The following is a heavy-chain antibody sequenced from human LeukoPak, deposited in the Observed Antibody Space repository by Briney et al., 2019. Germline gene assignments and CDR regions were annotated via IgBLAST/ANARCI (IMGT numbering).Heavy chain of an antibody. J-gene: IGHJ4*02. CDR1: GFTVSRNY. Sequence: PGGSLRLSCAASGFTVSRNYMSWVRQAPGKGLEWVSVIYNGGDTYYADSVKGRFTISRDNAKNSLYLQMNSLRAEDTAVYYCARAAEDGYNFGFDYWGQGTLVTVSS. CDR2: IYNGGDT. V-gene: IGHV3-53*01. D-gene: IGHD5-24*01. CDR3: ARAAEDGYNFGFDY.